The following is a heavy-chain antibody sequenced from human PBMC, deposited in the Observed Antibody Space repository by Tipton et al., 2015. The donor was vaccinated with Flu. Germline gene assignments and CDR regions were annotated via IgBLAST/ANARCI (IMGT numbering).Heavy chain of an antibody. CDR3: ARDFSHYYDSIGNDY. CDR1: GGSISSSSYY. Sequence: TLSLTCTVSGGSISSSSYYWGWIRQPPGKGLEWIGSIYYSGSTNYNPSLKSRVTMSVDTSKNQFSLKLSSVTAADTAVYYCARDFSHYYDSIGNDYWGQGTLVTVSS. V-gene: IGHV4-39*07. D-gene: IGHD3-22*01. J-gene: IGHJ4*02. CDR2: IYYSGST.